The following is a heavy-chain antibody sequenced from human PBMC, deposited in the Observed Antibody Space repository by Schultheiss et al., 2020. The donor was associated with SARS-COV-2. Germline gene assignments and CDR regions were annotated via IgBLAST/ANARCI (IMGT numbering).Heavy chain of an antibody. CDR1: GFTFSSYW. CDR3: ASYHSSSWYVNLAY. Sequence: GESLKISCAASGFTFSSYWMSWVRQAPGKGLEWVANIKQDGSEKYYVDSVKGRFTISRDNAKNSLYLQMNSLRAEDTAVYYCASYHSSSWYVNLAYWGQGTLVTVSS. J-gene: IGHJ4*02. CDR2: IKQDGSEK. D-gene: IGHD6-13*01. V-gene: IGHV3-7*02.